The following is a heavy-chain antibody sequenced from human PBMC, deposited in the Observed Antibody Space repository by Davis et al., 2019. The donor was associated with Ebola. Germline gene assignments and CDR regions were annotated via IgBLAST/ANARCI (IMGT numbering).Heavy chain of an antibody. Sequence: KVSCKGPGYSFSNFWIGWVRQMPGKGLEWMGIIYPGDSETRYSPSFEGQVTISVDKSINTAYLQWSNLRASDTAIYYCAKLGRSSDYFGRHFDWWGQGTLVTVSS. D-gene: IGHD3-22*01. CDR1: GYSFSNFW. CDR2: IYPGDSET. V-gene: IGHV5-51*01. CDR3: AKLGRSSDYFGRHFDW. J-gene: IGHJ4*02.